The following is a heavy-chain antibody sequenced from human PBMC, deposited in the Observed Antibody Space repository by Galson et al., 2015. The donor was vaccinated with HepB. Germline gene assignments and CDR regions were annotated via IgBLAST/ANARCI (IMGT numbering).Heavy chain of an antibody. D-gene: IGHD3-10*01. V-gene: IGHV4-59*08. J-gene: IGHJ1*01. CDR2: IFYSGDT. CDR1: GASLSSYY. Sequence: SETLSLTCTVSGASLSSYYWTWVRQSPAKGLEWIGYIFYSGDTNYNPSLRSRVTISRDTSSDSFSMRLTSVTAADTAVYYCARSRFTQRSGELSISLLGDWGRGIQVVVSS. CDR3: ARSRFTQRSGELSISLLGD.